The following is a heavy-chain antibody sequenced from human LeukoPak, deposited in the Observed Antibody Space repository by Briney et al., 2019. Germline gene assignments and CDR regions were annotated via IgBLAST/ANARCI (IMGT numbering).Heavy chain of an antibody. J-gene: IGHJ4*02. CDR1: GYTFTHHG. CDR3: ARDPSNSAGYHAHFDS. CDR2: ISCYNGDT. D-gene: IGHD5-12*01. Sequence: ASVKVSCKASGYTFTHHGISWVRQAPGQGLEWMGWISCYNGDTMYAQNVQGRATMTTDASTTTAYIELRSLSSDDTAMYYCARDPSNSAGYHAHFDSWGQGTLVTVSS. V-gene: IGHV1-18*04.